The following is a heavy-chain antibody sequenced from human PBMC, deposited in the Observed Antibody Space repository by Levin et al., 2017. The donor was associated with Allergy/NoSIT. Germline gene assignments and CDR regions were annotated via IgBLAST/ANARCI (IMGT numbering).Heavy chain of an antibody. CDR1: GFTFSSYP. CDR2: ITGTGGST. V-gene: IGHV3-23*01. D-gene: IGHD1-1*01. Sequence: PGGSLRLSCAASGFTFSSYPMAWVRQAPGKGLEWVSTITGTGGSTFYADSVKGRFTISRDNSKNTLFLLMSSLGAADTAVYYCAKYTTSWDEDFWGQGTLVTVSS. J-gene: IGHJ4*02. CDR3: AKYTTSWDEDF.